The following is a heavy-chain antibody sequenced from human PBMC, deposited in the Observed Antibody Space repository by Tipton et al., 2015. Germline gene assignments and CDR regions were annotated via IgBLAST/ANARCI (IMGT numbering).Heavy chain of an antibody. CDR3: ARARGRHGGLFDS. J-gene: IGHJ4*02. CDR2: FYHSGDT. V-gene: IGHV4-38-2*01. Sequence: LRLSCGVAGYSISRGYYWGWIRQPPGKGLEWIGSFYHSGDTLYNPSLKSRVTISVDTSKNHFSLKMSSVTASDTAVYYCARARGRHGGLFDSWGQGILVTVSS. CDR1: GYSISRGYY. D-gene: IGHD4-23*01.